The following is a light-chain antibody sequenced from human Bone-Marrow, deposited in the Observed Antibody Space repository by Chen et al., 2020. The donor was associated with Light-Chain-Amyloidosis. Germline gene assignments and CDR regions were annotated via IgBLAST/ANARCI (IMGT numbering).Light chain of an antibody. V-gene: IGLV2-14*01. Sequence: QSALTQPASVSGSPGQSITISCTGTSSAVGGYNHVSWYQQHPDKAPKLMIYEVTNRPSWVPDRFSGSKSDNTASLTISGRQTEDEADYFCSSYTITNTLVFGSGTRVTVL. CDR2: EVT. CDR3: SSYTITNTLV. CDR1: SSAVGGYNH. J-gene: IGLJ1*01.